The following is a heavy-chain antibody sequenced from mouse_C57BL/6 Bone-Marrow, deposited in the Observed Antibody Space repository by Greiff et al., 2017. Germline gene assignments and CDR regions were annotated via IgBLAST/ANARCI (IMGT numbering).Heavy chain of an antibody. CDR3: SSRGFAY. Sequence: QVKLQQSGPELVKPGASVKISCKASGSSFTSYYIHWVKQRPGQGLEWIGWIYPGSGNTKYNEKFKGKGTLSADTSSSTAYLQLSSLTSEDSAVYYGSSRGFAYWGQGTLVTVSA. CDR2: IYPGSGNT. V-gene: IGHV1-66*01. J-gene: IGHJ3*01. D-gene: IGHD3-1*01. CDR1: GSSFTSYY.